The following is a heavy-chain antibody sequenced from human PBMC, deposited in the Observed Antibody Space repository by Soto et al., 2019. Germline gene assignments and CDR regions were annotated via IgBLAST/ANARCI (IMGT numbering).Heavy chain of an antibody. J-gene: IGHJ4*02. D-gene: IGHD3-22*01. CDR1: GDSISSPHYY. Sequence: QVHLQESGPGLVKPSQTLSLSCTVSGDSISSPHYYWTWIRQPPGKGLEWVGYIYYTGNNFYNQALKCRVAVSVDPSTNPFSLKLASVTDADTAVYFCAREPKQNYDSSPWNGGFDAWGPGTLVTVSS. CDR2: IYYTGNN. CDR3: AREPKQNYDSSPWNGGFDA. V-gene: IGHV4-30-4*01.